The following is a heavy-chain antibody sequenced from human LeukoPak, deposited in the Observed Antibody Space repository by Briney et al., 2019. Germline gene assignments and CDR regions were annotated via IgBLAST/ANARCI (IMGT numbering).Heavy chain of an antibody. CDR1: GGTFSSYA. CDR3: ARLITMVRGVNQGFDP. CDR2: ITPILGIA. J-gene: IGHJ5*02. D-gene: IGHD3-10*01. Sequence: ASVKVSCKASGGTFSSYAISWVRQAPGQGLEWMGRITPILGIANYAQKFQGRVTITADKSTSTAYMELSSLRSEDTAVYYCARLITMVRGVNQGFDPWGQGTLVTVSS. V-gene: IGHV1-69*04.